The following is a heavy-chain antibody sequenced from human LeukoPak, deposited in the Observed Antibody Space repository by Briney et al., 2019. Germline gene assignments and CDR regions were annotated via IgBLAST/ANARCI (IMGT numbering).Heavy chain of an antibody. CDR1: GFTVTSHH. CDR3: ARDSSSYYFDY. Sequence: GGSLRLSCAASGFTVTSHHMNWVRQAPGKGLEWVSIIYTGGTTHYADSLKDRFTISRDDSINTLYLQMNSLRTEDTAVYYCARDSSSYYFDYWGQGTLVTVPS. CDR2: IYTGGTT. J-gene: IGHJ4*02. D-gene: IGHD6-6*01. V-gene: IGHV3-66*01.